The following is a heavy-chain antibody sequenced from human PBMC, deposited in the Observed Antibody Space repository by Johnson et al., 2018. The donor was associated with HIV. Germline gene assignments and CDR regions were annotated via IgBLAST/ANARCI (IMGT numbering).Heavy chain of an antibody. CDR2: IYSGGST. Sequence: VQLVESGGGLVQPGGSLRLSCAASGFTVSSNYMTWVRQAPGKGLEWVSVIYSGGSTYYADSVKGRFTISRDNSKNTLYLQINSLRAEDTAVYYCALTGDHDAFDIWGQGTLVTVSS. J-gene: IGHJ3*02. CDR3: ALTGDHDAFDI. D-gene: IGHD7-27*01. V-gene: IGHV3-66*01. CDR1: GFTVSSNY.